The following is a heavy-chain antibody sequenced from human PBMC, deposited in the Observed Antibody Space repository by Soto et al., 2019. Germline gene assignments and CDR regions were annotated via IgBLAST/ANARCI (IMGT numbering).Heavy chain of an antibody. J-gene: IGHJ4*02. CDR2: ISAYNGNT. V-gene: IGHV1-18*01. Sequence: ASVKVSCKASGYTFTSYGISWVRQAPGQGLEWMGWISAYNGNTNYAQKLQGRVTMTTDTSTSTAYMELRSLRSDGTAVYYCARVDYDSSGDPRSFDYWGQGTLVTVSS. CDR1: GYTFTSYG. D-gene: IGHD3-22*01. CDR3: ARVDYDSSGDPRSFDY.